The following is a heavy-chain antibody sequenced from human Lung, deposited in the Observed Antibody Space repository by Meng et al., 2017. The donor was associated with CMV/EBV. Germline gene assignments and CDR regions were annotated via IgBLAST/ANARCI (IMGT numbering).Heavy chain of an antibody. V-gene: IGHV3-48*03. J-gene: IGHJ6*02. Sequence: GGSXRLXXAASGFTFSSYEMNWVRQAPGKGLEWVSYISSSGSTIYYADSVKGRFTISRDKSKNTVYLQMNSLRAEDTAVYYCAKDHLITIYWGGMDVWGQGXTVTVSS. CDR3: AKDHLITIYWGGMDV. D-gene: IGHD3-3*01. CDR1: GFTFSSYE. CDR2: ISSSGSTI.